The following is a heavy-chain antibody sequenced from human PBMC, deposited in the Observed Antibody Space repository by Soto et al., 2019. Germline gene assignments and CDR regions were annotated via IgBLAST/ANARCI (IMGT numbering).Heavy chain of an antibody. CDR1: GFTFSSYG. J-gene: IGHJ5*02. D-gene: IGHD4-17*01. CDR3: ARAYGDRNWFDP. V-gene: IGHV3-33*01. CDR2: IWYDGSNK. Sequence: QVQLVESGGGVVQPGRSLRLSCAASGFTFSSYGMHWVRQAPGKGLEWVAGIWYDGSNKYYADSVKGRFTISRDNSKNTLYPQMNRLRAEDTAVDYCARAYGDRNWFDPWGQGTLVTVSS.